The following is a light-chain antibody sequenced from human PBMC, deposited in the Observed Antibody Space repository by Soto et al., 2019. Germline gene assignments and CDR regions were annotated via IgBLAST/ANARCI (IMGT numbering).Light chain of an antibody. CDR1: SSDVGSYNL. Sequence: QSALTQPASVSGSLGKSITISCTGTSSDVGSYNLVSWFQQHPGKAPKLMIYEGSKRPSGISNRFSGSKSGNTASLTISGLQAEDEADYYCCSYAGSSTFVFGTGTKLTVL. V-gene: IGLV2-23*01. J-gene: IGLJ1*01. CDR3: CSYAGSSTFV. CDR2: EGS.